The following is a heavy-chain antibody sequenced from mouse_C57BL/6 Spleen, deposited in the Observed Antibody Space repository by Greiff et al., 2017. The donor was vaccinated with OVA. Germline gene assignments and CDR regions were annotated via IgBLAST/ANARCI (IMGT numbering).Heavy chain of an antibody. V-gene: IGHV1-22*01. D-gene: IGHD1-1*01. CDR3: ARFPYGSGYFDV. CDR1: GYTFTDYN. J-gene: IGHJ1*03. Sequence: EVQLQQSGPELVKPGASVKMSCKASGYTFTDYNMHWVKQSHGKSLEWIGYINPNNGGTSYNQKFKGKATLTVNKSSSTAYMELRSLTSEDSAVYYCARFPYGSGYFDVWGTGTTVTVSS. CDR2: INPNNGGT.